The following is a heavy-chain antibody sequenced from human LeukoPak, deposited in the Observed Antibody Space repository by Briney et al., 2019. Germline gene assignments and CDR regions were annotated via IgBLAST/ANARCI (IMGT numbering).Heavy chain of an antibody. V-gene: IGHV4-4*07. CDR1: GGSISGYY. Sequence: SETLSLTCTVSGGSISGYYWSWIRQPAGKGQEWIGRIYTSGTTHDNPSLKSRVTMSVDTSKNQVSLKVSSVTAADTAVYYCARQDSKVGAYTGPYYFDYWGQGTLVTVSS. CDR2: IYTSGTT. J-gene: IGHJ4*02. D-gene: IGHD1-26*01. CDR3: ARQDSKVGAYTGPYYFDY.